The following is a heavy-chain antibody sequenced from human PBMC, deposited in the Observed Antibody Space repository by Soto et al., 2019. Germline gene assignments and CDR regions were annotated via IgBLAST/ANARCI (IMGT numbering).Heavy chain of an antibody. V-gene: IGHV3-48*01. CDR2: ISSSSSTI. CDR1: GFTFSSYS. Sequence: PGGSLRLSCAASGFTFSSYSMNWFRQAPGKGLEWVSYISSSSSTIYYADSVKGRFTISRDNAKNSLYLQMNSLRAEDTAVYYCARVKAGDYLSDAFDIWGQGTMVTVSS. J-gene: IGHJ3*02. CDR3: ARVKAGDYLSDAFDI. D-gene: IGHD4-17*01.